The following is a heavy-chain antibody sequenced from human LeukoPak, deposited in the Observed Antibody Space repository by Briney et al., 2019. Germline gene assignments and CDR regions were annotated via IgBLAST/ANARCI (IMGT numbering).Heavy chain of an antibody. CDR3: ARVVGATFRIDY. CDR2: IIPIFGTA. V-gene: IGHV1-69*05. CDR1: GGTFSSYA. J-gene: IGHJ4*02. Sequence: GASVKVSCKASGGTFSSYAISWVRQAPGQGLEWMGGIIPIFGTANYAQKFQGRVTITTDESTSTAYMELSRLRSDDTAVYYCARVVGATFRIDYWGQGTLVTVSS. D-gene: IGHD1-26*01.